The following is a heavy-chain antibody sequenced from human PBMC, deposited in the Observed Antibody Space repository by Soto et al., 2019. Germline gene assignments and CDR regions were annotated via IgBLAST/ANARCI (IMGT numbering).Heavy chain of an antibody. CDR2: INSDGSST. V-gene: IGHV3-74*01. CDR3: TRDLQGVLYYYYGMDF. D-gene: IGHD2-2*01. CDR1: GFTFSSYW. J-gene: IGHJ6*02. Sequence: GGSLRLSCAASGFTFSSYWMRWVRQAPGKGLVRVSRINSDGSSTRYADSVKGRFTISRDNAKNTLYLQMNSLRAEDTAVYYCTRDLQGVLYYYYGMDFWGQGTTVTVSS.